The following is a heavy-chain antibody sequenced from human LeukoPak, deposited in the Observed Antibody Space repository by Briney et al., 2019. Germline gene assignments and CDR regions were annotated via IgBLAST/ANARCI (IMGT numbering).Heavy chain of an antibody. CDR3: ARPAVAGLRAGGYDF. CDR1: GFSFSSYW. J-gene: IGHJ4*02. D-gene: IGHD6-19*01. Sequence: GGSLRLSCAASGFSFSSYWMHWVRQAPGKGLVWVSRISSDGSIINYADSVKGRFTISRDNAKNTLYLQMNSLRVEDTAVYYCARPAVAGLRAGGYDFWGQGTLVTVSS. V-gene: IGHV3-74*01. CDR2: ISSDGSII.